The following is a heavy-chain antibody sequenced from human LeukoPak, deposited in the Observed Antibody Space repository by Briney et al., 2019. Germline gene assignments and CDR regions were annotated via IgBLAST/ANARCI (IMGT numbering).Heavy chain of an antibody. Sequence: PSETLSLTCAVSGYSISSGYYWGWIRQPPGKGLEWIGSIYHSGSTYYNPSLKSRVTISVDTSKNQFSLKLSSVTAADTAVYYCARRGIAARRGTSYYHYYYMDVWGKGTTVTVSS. CDR2: IYHSGST. CDR1: GYSISSGYY. CDR3: ARRGIAARRGTSYYHYYYMDV. J-gene: IGHJ6*03. D-gene: IGHD6-6*01. V-gene: IGHV4-38-2*01.